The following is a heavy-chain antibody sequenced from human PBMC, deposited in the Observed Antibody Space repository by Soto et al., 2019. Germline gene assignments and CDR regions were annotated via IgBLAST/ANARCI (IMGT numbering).Heavy chain of an antibody. CDR1: GGSISSGGYY. Sequence: QVQLQESGPGLVKPSQTLSLTCTVSGGSISSGGYYWSWIRQHPGKGLEWIGYIYYSGSTYYNPSLKSRVNLSVDTSKNQFSLKLSSVTAADTAVYYCARERNYDSSGYSYYYGMDVWGQGTTVTVSS. D-gene: IGHD3-22*01. J-gene: IGHJ6*02. V-gene: IGHV4-31*03. CDR2: IYYSGST. CDR3: ARERNYDSSGYSYYYGMDV.